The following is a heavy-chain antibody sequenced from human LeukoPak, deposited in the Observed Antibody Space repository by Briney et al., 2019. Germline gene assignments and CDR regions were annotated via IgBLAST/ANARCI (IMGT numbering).Heavy chain of an antibody. CDR3: AGEYRGIFDY. Sequence: PSETLSLTCTVSGGSISSYYWSWIRQPPGKGLEWIGYIYYSGSTNYNPSLKSRVTISADTSKNQFSLKLSSVTAADTAVYYCAGEYRGIFDYWGQGTLVTVSS. CDR2: IYYSGST. CDR1: GGSISSYY. V-gene: IGHV4-59*01. D-gene: IGHD2-2*01. J-gene: IGHJ4*02.